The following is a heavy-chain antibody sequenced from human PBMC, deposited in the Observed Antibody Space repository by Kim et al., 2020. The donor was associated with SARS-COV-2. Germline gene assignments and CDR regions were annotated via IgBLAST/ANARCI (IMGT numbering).Heavy chain of an antibody. CDR3: AGGAQLELFDY. V-gene: IGHV4-59*09. D-gene: IGHD1-1*01. Sequence: TNYNPSLTSRVTISVETSKNQFSLKLSSVTAADTAVYYCAGGAQLELFDYWGQGTLVTVSS. J-gene: IGHJ4*02. CDR2: T.